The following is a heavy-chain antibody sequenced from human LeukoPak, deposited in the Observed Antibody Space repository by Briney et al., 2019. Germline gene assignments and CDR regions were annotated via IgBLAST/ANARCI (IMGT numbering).Heavy chain of an antibody. CDR2: INHSGST. J-gene: IGHJ4*02. CDR3: ARGRRYSGYGGYVGATTGVSRFDY. Sequence: SETLSLTYAVSGGSFSGYYWSWIRQPPGKGLKWIGEINHSGSTNYNPSLKSRVTISVDTSRNQFSLKLSSVTSADTAVYYCARGRRYSGYGGYVGATTGVSRFDYWGQGTLVTVSS. V-gene: IGHV4-34*01. D-gene: IGHD5-12*01. CDR1: GGSFSGYY.